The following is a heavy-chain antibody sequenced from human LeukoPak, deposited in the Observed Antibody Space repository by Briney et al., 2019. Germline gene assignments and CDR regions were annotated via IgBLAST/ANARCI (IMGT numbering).Heavy chain of an antibody. CDR3: ARGRNYDILTGYLWFDP. J-gene: IGHJ5*02. CDR2: IYYSGST. V-gene: IGHV4-59*01. D-gene: IGHD3-9*01. Sequence: PSETLSLTCTVYGGSLSSYYWSWIRQPPGKGLEWIGYIYYSGSTNYNPSLKSRVTISVDTSKNQFSLKLSSVTAADTAVYYCARGRNYDILTGYLWFDPWGQGTLVTVSS. CDR1: GGSLSSYY.